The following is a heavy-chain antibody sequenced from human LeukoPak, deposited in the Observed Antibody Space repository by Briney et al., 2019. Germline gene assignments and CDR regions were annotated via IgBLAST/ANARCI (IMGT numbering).Heavy chain of an antibody. CDR3: ARDREAVPAASYYYGMDV. J-gene: IGHJ6*02. CDR1: GYTFTGYY. CDR2: INPNSGGT. Sequence: ASVKVSCKASGYTFTGYYMHWVRQAPGQGLEWMGRINPNSGGTNYAQKFQGRVTMTRDTSISTAYMELSRLRSDDTAVYYCARDREAVPAASYYYGMDVWGQGTTVTVSS. D-gene: IGHD2-2*01. V-gene: IGHV1-2*06.